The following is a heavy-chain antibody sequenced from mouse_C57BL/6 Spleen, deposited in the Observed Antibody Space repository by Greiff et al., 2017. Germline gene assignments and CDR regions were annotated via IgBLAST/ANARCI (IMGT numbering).Heavy chain of an antibody. J-gene: IGHJ4*01. CDR2: IDPSDSYT. V-gene: IGHV1-69*01. CDR3: ARSNSYYYGSSYDYAMDY. CDR1: GYTFTSYW. Sequence: VQLQQPGAELVMPGASVKLSCKASGYTFTSYWMHWVKQRPGQGLEWIGEIDPSDSYTNYNQKFKGKSTLTVDKSSSTAYMQLSSLTSEDSAVYYCARSNSYYYGSSYDYAMDYWGQGTSVTVSS. D-gene: IGHD1-1*01.